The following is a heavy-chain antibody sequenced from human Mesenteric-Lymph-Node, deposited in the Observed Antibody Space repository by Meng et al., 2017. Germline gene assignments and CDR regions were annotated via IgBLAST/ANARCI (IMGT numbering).Heavy chain of an antibody. D-gene: IGHD3-16*01. CDR1: GFTVSRNY. V-gene: IGHV3-53*01. CDR3: ARGNPDDHVRGSLDY. CDR2: IYSGGST. J-gene: IGHJ4*02. Sequence: GGSLRLSCAASGFTVSRNYMNWVRQAPGKGPEWLSIIYSGGSTYYTDSVKGRFTISRDDSKNALYLQMNNLRAEDTAVYYCARGNPDDHVRGSLDYWGQGALVTVSS.